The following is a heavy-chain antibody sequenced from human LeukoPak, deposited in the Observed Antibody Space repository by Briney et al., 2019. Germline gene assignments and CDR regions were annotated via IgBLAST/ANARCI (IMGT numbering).Heavy chain of an antibody. CDR2: ISASNGNT. CDR1: GYTFINYG. J-gene: IGHJ4*02. Sequence: ASVKVSCKASGYTFINYGVTWVRQAPGQGLEWMGWISASNGNTNYAQKLQGRVTMATETSTSTAYMELRSLRSDDTAVYYCARALSRGYSGYDYGLGYWGQGTLVTVSS. D-gene: IGHD5-12*01. V-gene: IGHV1-18*01. CDR3: ARALSRGYSGYDYGLGY.